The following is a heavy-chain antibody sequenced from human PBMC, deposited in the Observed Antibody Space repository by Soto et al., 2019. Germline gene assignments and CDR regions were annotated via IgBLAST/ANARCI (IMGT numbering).Heavy chain of an antibody. Sequence: QVQLVESGGGVVQPGRSLRLSCAASGFTFSSYGMHWVRQAPGKGLEWVAVIWYDGSNKYYADSVKGRFTISRDNSKNTLYLQMNSLRAEETAVYYCARAGSGWYFDSWGQGTLVTVSS. V-gene: IGHV3-33*01. J-gene: IGHJ4*02. D-gene: IGHD6-19*01. CDR2: IWYDGSNK. CDR1: GFTFSSYG. CDR3: ARAGSGWYFDS.